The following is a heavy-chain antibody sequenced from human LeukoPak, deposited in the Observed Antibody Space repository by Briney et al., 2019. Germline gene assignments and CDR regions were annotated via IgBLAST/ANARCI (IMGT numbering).Heavy chain of an antibody. CDR2: ISYDGSNK. Sequence: PGGSLRLSCAASGFTFSSYAMHWVRQAPGKGLEWVAVISYDGSNKYYADSVKGRFTISRDNSKNTLYLQMNSLRAEDTAVYYCARDRYDFWSGYYDYWGQGTLVTVSS. CDR3: ARDRYDFWSGYYDY. CDR1: GFTFSSYA. V-gene: IGHV3-30-3*01. D-gene: IGHD3-3*01. J-gene: IGHJ4*02.